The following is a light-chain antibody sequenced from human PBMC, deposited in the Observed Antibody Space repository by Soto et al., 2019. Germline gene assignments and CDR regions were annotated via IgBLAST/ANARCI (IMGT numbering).Light chain of an antibody. CDR2: DVI. CDR3: CSYAGSYTHV. Sequence: QSALTQPRSVSGSPGQSVTFSCTGTSSDVGAYIYVSWYQQHPGKAPKLIIYDVIKRPSGVPDRFSGSKSGNTASLTISGRQADDEADYYCCSYAGSYTHVFGTGTKVTVL. J-gene: IGLJ1*01. CDR1: SSDVGAYIY. V-gene: IGLV2-11*01.